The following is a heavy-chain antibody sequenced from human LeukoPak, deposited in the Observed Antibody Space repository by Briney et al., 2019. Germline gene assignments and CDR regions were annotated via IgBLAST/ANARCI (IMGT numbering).Heavy chain of an antibody. CDR2: ISGSGGST. Sequence: PGGSLRLSCAASGFTFSSYAMSWVRQAPGKGLEWVSVISGSGGSTYFADSVKGRFTISRDNSKNTLYLQMNSLRAEDTAVYYCAKDRYGGPGYYGMDVWGQGTTVTVSS. CDR1: GFTFSSYA. CDR3: AKDRYGGPGYYGMDV. D-gene: IGHD4-23*01. V-gene: IGHV3-23*01. J-gene: IGHJ6*02.